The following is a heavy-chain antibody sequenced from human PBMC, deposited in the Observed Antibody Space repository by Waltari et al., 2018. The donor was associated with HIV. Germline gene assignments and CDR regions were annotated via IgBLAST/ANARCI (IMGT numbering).Heavy chain of an antibody. CDR1: GFTFTIYW. CDR3: AREALYDSSGYYFDY. V-gene: IGHV3-7*01. J-gene: IGHJ4*02. CDR2: IKQDESEK. D-gene: IGHD3-22*01. Sequence: EVQLVESGGGLVQPGGSLRLSCAASGFTFTIYWMTWVRQAPGKGLEWVANIKQDESEKYYVDSLKGRFTISRDNAKNSLFLQMNSLRVEDTAVYYCAREALYDSSGYYFDYWGQGTLVTVSS.